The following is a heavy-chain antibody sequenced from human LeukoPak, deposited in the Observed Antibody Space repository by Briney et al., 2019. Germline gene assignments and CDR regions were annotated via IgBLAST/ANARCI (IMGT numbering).Heavy chain of an antibody. CDR2: IYPGDSDT. J-gene: IGHJ4*02. V-gene: IGHV5-51*01. CDR3: ARLRVSYGQLAHFDY. Sequence: GESLKISCKGSGYSFTSYWIGWVRQLPGKGLKWMGIIYPGDSDTRYSPSFQGQVTISADKSISTAYLQWISLKASDTAMYYCARLRVSYGQLAHFDYWGQGTLVTVSS. CDR1: GYSFTSYW. D-gene: IGHD5-18*01.